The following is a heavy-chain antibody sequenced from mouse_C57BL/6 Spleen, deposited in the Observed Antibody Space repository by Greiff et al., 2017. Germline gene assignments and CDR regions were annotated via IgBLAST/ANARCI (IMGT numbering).Heavy chain of an antibody. CDR2: IWGVGST. CDR3: AREAY. CDR1: GFSLTSYG. V-gene: IGHV2-6*01. Sequence: VQLQESGPGLVAPSQSPSITCTVSGFSLTSYGVDWVRQSPGKGLDWLGVIWGVGSTYFNSALKSELSISKDSSKSQVFLKMNSLQTDDTAMYYCAREAYWGQGTLVTVSA. J-gene: IGHJ3*01.